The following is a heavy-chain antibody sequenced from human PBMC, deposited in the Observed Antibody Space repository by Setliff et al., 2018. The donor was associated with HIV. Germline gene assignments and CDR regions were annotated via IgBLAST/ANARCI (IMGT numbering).Heavy chain of an antibody. J-gene: IGHJ6*03. CDR3: VRGVQSPPHYSYYYMDV. Sequence: GASVKVSCKASGGTFSSYAISWVRQAPGQGLEWMGAIIPILGVANYAQRFQGKVTITADKSTSTAYMELTSLRFDDTAMYYCVRGVQSPPHYSYYYMDVWGEGTMVTVSS. CDR2: IIPILGVA. V-gene: IGHV1-69*10. CDR1: GGTFSSYA. D-gene: IGHD3-3*01.